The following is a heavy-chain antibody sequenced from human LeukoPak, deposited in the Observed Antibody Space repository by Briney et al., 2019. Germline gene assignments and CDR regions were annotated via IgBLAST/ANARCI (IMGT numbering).Heavy chain of an antibody. V-gene: IGHV3-66*01. Sequence: GGSMRLSCAASGFTVIYNHMTWVRRAPGKGLEWVSVIYTGGITYYADMGKGRFPISRDNSKNTGYLQMSRLGVEDTAVYYCARVKVATTYWFDPWGQGTLVTVSS. D-gene: IGHD4-23*01. J-gene: IGHJ5*02. CDR1: GFTVIYNH. CDR3: ARVKVATTYWFDP. CDR2: IYTGGIT.